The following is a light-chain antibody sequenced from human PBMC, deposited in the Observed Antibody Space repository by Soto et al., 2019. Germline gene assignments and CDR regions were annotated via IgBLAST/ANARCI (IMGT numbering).Light chain of an antibody. V-gene: IGLV3-1*01. CDR1: KLGNKY. CDR3: QVWDSSTDHRV. J-gene: IGLJ3*02. Sequence: SYELTQPPSVSVSPGQTASITCSGDKLGNKYACWYQQKPGQSPVLVIYKDSKRPSGTPERFSGSNSGNTATLTISGTQAMDEADYYCQVWDSSTDHRVFGGGTKLTVL. CDR2: KDS.